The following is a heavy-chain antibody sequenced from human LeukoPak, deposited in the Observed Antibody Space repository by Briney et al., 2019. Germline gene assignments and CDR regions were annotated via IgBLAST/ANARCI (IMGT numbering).Heavy chain of an antibody. J-gene: IGHJ3*02. CDR3: ARDYYDFWSGYHDAFDI. V-gene: IGHV3-48*03. D-gene: IGHD3-3*01. CDR2: ISGSGSTI. Sequence: GGSLRLSCAASGFTFSSYEMNWVRQAPGKGLEWVSYISGSGSTIYYADSVKGRFTISRDNAKNSLYLQTNSLRAEDTAVYYCARDYYDFWSGYHDAFDIWGQGTMVTVSS. CDR1: GFTFSSYE.